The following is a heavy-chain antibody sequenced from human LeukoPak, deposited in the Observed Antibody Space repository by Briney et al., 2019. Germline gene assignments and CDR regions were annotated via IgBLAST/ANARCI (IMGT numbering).Heavy chain of an antibody. CDR3: AGGRSITLLRGVAMSDGFDI. CDR2: TDTSGRYV. CDR1: GFTFSNYG. J-gene: IGHJ3*02. Sequence: GESLKISCAASGFTFSNYGMNWVRQAPGKGLEWVSFTDTSGRYVYYGDSVKGRFTISRDNAKNLLFLQMNGLRAEDTALYYCAGGRSITLLRGVAMSDGFDIWGQGAMVAVSS. D-gene: IGHD3-10*01. V-gene: IGHV3-21*06.